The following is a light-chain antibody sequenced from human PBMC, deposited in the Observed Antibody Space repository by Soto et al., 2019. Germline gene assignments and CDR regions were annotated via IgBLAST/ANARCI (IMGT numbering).Light chain of an antibody. J-gene: IGKJ5*01. V-gene: IGKV3-11*01. CDR2: DAS. CDR1: QSVSSY. CDR3: QQRSNWPIT. Sequence: EIVLRQSPATLSLSPWERATLSCMASQSVSSYLAWYQQKPGQAPRLLIYDASNRATGIPARFSGSGSGTDFTLTISSLEPEDFAVYYCQQRSNWPITFGQGTRLEI.